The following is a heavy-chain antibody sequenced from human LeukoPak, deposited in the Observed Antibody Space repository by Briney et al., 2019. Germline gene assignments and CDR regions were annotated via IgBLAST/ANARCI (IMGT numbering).Heavy chain of an antibody. CDR3: ARRRYLYYFDY. V-gene: IGHV4-34*01. CDR2: INHSGST. CDR1: GGSFSGYY. D-gene: IGHD1-1*01. J-gene: IGHJ4*02. Sequence: SETLSLTCAVYGGSFSGYYRSWIRQPPGKGLEWIGEINHSGSTNYNPSLKSRVTISVDTSKNQFSLKLSSVTAADTAVYYCARRRYLYYFDYWGQGTLVTVSS.